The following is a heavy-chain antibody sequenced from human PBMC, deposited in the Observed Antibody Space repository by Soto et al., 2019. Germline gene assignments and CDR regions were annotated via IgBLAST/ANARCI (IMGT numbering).Heavy chain of an antibody. J-gene: IGHJ4*02. D-gene: IGHD3-16*01. CDR3: VRSVLDLGAPLDY. CDR1: GFTFDDYA. V-gene: IGHV3-9*03. CDR2: IRWNSGNI. Sequence: ELQLVESGWGLVQPGRSLRLSCAASGFTFDDYAMHCVRPSPGKGLEWVSVIRWNSGNITYADSVKVRFNISRDNATKSLYLQMKSRRPEDMSLYYSVRSVLDLGAPLDYWGQGTLVSVSS.